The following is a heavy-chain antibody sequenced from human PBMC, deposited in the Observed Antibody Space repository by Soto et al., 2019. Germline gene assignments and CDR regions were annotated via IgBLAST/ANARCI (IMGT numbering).Heavy chain of an antibody. V-gene: IGHV1-69*13. Sequence: SVKVSCKASGGTFSSYAISWVRQAPGQGLEWIGGIIPIFGTANYAQKFQGRVTITADESTSTAYMELSSLRSEDTAVYYCAREGYYYDSSARGAAFDIWGQGTMVTVSS. CDR2: IIPIFGTA. CDR3: AREGYYYDSSARGAAFDI. CDR1: GGTFSSYA. D-gene: IGHD3-22*01. J-gene: IGHJ3*02.